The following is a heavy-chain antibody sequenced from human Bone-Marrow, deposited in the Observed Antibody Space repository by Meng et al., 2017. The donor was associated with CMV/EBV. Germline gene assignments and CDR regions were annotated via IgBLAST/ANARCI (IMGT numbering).Heavy chain of an antibody. CDR1: GYTLTELS. CDR3: ATVGEYPYYFDY. D-gene: IGHD2-2*01. Sequence: VQFGAEVKQPGASVKVSCKVSGYTLTELSMPWVRKAPGKGLEWMGGFDPEDGETIYAQKFQGRVTMTEDTSTDTAYMELSSLRSEDTAVYYCATVGEYPYYFDYWGQGTLVTVSS. J-gene: IGHJ4*02. CDR2: FDPEDGET. V-gene: IGHV1-24*01.